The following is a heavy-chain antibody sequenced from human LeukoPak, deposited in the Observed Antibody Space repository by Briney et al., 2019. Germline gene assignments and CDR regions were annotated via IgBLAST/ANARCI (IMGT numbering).Heavy chain of an antibody. CDR1: GFTFYNYG. D-gene: IGHD2-21*01. CDR2: ISHDGSNI. Sequence: GGSLRLSCAASGFTFYNYGMHWVRQAPGKGLEWVAVISHDGSNIHYGDSVKGRFTISRDNSKNTLYLQMNSLRVEDTAVYYCAKDPYRVVVATGNYLDPWGXGXLVTVSA. CDR3: AKDPYRVVVATGNYLDP. J-gene: IGHJ5*02. V-gene: IGHV3-30*18.